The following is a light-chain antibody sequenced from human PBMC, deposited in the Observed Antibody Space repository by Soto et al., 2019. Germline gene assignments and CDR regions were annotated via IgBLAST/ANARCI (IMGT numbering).Light chain of an antibody. CDR3: GTWDNSLSIYV. CDR1: SSSIGNNY. V-gene: IGLV1-51*02. J-gene: IGLJ1*01. CDR2: EDN. Sequence: QSVLTQPPSVSAAPGQKVTISCSGTSSSIGNNYVSWYQHFPGTAPKLLIYEDNKRPSEIPDRFSGSKSGTSATLGITGLQTGDEADYYCGTWDNSLSIYVFATGTKVTV.